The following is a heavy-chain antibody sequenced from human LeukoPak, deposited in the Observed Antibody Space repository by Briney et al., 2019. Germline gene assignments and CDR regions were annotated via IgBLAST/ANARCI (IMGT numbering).Heavy chain of an antibody. CDR1: GGSISSGDYY. D-gene: IGHD6-25*01. CDR2: IYYSGST. Sequence: SETLSLTCTVSGGSISSGDYYWSWIRQPPGKGLELIGYIYYSGSTYYNPSLKSRVTISVDTSKNQFSLKLSSVTAADTAVYYCAREFEAANYDYWGQGTLVTVSS. CDR3: AREFEAANYDY. V-gene: IGHV4-30-4*01. J-gene: IGHJ4*02.